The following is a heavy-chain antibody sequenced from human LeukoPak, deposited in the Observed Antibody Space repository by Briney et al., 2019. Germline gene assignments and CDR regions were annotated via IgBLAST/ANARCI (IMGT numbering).Heavy chain of an antibody. V-gene: IGHV3-74*01. CDR2: IKTDGSHT. CDR1: GFTFSTSW. Sequence: PGGSLRLSCAASGFTFSTSWMHWVRHAPGKGLVWVSHIKTDGSHTTYADSVKGRFTISRDNAQNTLYLQMTGLRAEDTAVSYCTRCFSATGPECFDFWGQGTLVTVSS. J-gene: IGHJ4*02. CDR3: TRCFSATGPECFDF. D-gene: IGHD2/OR15-2a*01.